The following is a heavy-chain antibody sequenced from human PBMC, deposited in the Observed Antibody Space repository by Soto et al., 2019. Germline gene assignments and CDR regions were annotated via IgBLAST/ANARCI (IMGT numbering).Heavy chain of an antibody. D-gene: IGHD6-19*01. J-gene: IGHJ4*02. CDR3: ARRTSTSGWRHYFDY. V-gene: IGHV5-51*01. Sequence: GEPLKISCKGFGYSFSNHWIGWVRQMPGKGLEWMGIIDLSNSGTRYSPSFQGQVAISADKSISTVYLQWSSLKASDTAMYYCARRTSTSGWRHYFDYWGQGTLVTVSS. CDR1: GYSFSNHW. CDR2: IDLSNSGT.